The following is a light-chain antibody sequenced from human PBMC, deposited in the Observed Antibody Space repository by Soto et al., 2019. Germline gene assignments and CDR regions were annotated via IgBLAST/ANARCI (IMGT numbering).Light chain of an antibody. CDR1: QSVSDN. J-gene: IGKJ1*01. CDR2: GTS. CDR3: QQYKNWPPWT. Sequence: EIVMTQSPAALSVSPGERATLSCRASQSVSDNLPWYQQKPGQAPGLLIFGTSTRATGIPARFSGSGSGTEFTLTISSLQSEDFAVYYCQQYKNWPPWTFGQGTKVDIK. V-gene: IGKV3-15*01.